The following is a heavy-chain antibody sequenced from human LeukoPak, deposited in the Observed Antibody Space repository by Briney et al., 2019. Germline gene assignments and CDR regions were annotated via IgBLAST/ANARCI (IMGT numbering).Heavy chain of an antibody. CDR3: AKGSGRYYYYGMDV. V-gene: IGHV3-23*01. CDR2: ISGSGGST. CDR1: GFTFSSYA. Sequence: PGGSLRLSCAASGFTFSSYAMSWVRQAPGKGLEWVSAISGSGGSTYYADTVKGRFTISRDNAKNSLYLQMNSLRAEDTALYYCAKGSGRYYYYGMDVWGQGTTVTVSS. J-gene: IGHJ6*02.